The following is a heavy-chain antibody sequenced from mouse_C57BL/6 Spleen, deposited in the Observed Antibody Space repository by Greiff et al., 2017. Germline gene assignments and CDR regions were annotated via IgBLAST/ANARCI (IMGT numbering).Heavy chain of an antibody. D-gene: IGHD1-1*01. J-gene: IGHJ2*01. CDR2: IYPGNGDT. CDR1: GYTFTSYN. V-gene: IGHV1-12*01. CDR3: ARSYYCGSPLDY. Sequence: QVQLKQSGAELVRPGASVKMSCKASGYTFTSYNMHWVKQTPRQGLEWIGAIYPGNGDTSSNQKFKGKATLTVDKSSSTAYMQLSSLTSEDSAVYFCARSYYCGSPLDYWGQGTTLTVSS.